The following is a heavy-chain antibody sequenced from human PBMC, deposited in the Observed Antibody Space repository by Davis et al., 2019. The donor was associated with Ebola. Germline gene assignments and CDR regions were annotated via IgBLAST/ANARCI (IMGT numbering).Heavy chain of an antibody. CDR3: ARDLRYDRSGYDYYFYMDV. CDR2: IHYSRST. D-gene: IGHD3-22*01. V-gene: IGHV4-31*03. CDR1: GGSISRGASY. Sequence: PSQTLSLTCTVSGGSISRGASYWTWPRQHPGKGLEWIGYIHYSRSTYYKPSLKSRVTISLDTSKNQFSLNLYSVTAADTAVYYCARDLRYDRSGYDYYFYMDVWGKGTTVTVSS. J-gene: IGHJ6*03.